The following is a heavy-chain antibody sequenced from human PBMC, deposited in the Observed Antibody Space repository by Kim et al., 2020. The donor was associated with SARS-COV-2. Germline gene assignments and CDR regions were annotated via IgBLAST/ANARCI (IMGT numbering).Heavy chain of an antibody. CDR2: A. Sequence: ANYAQKVQGRVTITADESTSTAYMELSSLRSEDTAVYYCARDVGAQALITWGQGTLVTVSS. D-gene: IGHD1-26*01. V-gene: IGHV1-69*01. J-gene: IGHJ5*02. CDR3: ARDVGAQALIT.